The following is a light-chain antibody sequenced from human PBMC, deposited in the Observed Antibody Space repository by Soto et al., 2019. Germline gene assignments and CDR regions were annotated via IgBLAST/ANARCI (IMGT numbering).Light chain of an antibody. J-gene: IGLJ1*01. CDR3: SSYAGSNIFV. CDR2: EVS. CDR1: SSDIGGYNY. V-gene: IGLV2-8*01. Sequence: QSALTQPPSASGSPGQSVTISCTGTSSDIGGYNYVSWYQQRPGKAPKLMIYEVSKRPSGVPDRFSGSKSGNTASLTVSGLQAEDEDDYYCSSYAGSNIFVFGTGTKVTVL.